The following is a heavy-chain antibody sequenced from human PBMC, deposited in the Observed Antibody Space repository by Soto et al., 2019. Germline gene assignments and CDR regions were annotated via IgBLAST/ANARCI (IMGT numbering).Heavy chain of an antibody. Sequence: PSETLSLTCTVSGDSVSSSNYYWGWIRHPPGRGLEWIGSILHGGNTYYNPSLKSRVTISVDTSKNQFSLKLSSVTAADTAVYYCARGGRRPPHGGDFDYWGQGTLVTVSS. CDR2: ILHGGNT. CDR1: GDSVSSSNYY. D-gene: IGHD3-3*01. V-gene: IGHV4-39*07. CDR3: ARGGRRPPHGGDFDY. J-gene: IGHJ4*02.